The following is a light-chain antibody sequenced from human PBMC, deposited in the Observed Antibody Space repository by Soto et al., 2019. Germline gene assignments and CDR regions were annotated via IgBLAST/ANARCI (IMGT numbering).Light chain of an antibody. CDR2: DAS. Sequence: EIVLTQSPATLSLSPGERATLSCRASQSVSSYLAWYQQKPGQAPRLLIYDASNRATGIPARFSGSGSGTDFTLTISSLEPEDFAIYYCQPRQYWPPITFGQGTKVDI. CDR3: QPRQYWPPIT. V-gene: IGKV3-11*01. CDR1: QSVSSY. J-gene: IGKJ1*01.